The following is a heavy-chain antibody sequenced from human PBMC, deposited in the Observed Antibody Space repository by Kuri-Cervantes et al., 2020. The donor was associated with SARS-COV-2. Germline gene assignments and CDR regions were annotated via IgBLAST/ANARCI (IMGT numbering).Heavy chain of an antibody. V-gene: IGHV3-23*01. CDR1: GFTFSSYA. J-gene: IGHJ6*03. D-gene: IGHD3-9*01. Sequence: GESLKISCAASGFTFSSYAMSWVRQAPGKGLEWVSAISGSGGSTYYADSVKGRFTISRDNSKNTLYLQMNSLRAEDTAVYYCARFFDDPLSILTGYLSGYMDVWGKGTTVTVSS. CDR3: ARFFDDPLSILTGYLSGYMDV. CDR2: ISGSGGST.